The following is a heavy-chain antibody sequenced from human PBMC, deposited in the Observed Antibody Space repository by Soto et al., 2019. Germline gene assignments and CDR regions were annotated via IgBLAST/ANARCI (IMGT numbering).Heavy chain of an antibody. V-gene: IGHV3-64D*06. CDR1: GFTFSSYA. Sequence: PVGSLRLSCSASGFTFSSYAMHWVRQAPGKGLEYVSAISSNGGSTYYADSVKGRFTISRDNSKNTLYLQMSSLRAEDTAVYYCAKDFRSSSWYTWVYYYYGMDVWGQGTTVTVSS. CDR2: ISSNGGST. J-gene: IGHJ6*02. D-gene: IGHD6-13*01. CDR3: AKDFRSSSWYTWVYYYYGMDV.